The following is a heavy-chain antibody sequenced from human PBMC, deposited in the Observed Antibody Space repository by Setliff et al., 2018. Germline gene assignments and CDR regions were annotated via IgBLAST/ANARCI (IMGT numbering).Heavy chain of an antibody. CDR3: AGNNAHLEWLFAWFDP. J-gene: IGHJ5*02. Sequence: SETLSLTCTVSGGSISSSSYYWGWIRQPPGKGRAWIGSIYYSGSTYYNPSLKSRVTISVDTSKNQCPLKLSSVTAADTAVYYCAGNNAHLEWLFAWFDPWGQGTLVTVSS. V-gene: IGHV4-39*06. CDR2: IYYSGST. CDR1: GGSISSSSYY. D-gene: IGHD3-3*01.